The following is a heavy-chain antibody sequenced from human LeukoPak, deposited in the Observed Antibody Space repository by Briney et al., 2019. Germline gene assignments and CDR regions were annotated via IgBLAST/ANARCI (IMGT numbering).Heavy chain of an antibody. V-gene: IGHV3-30*04. CDR2: ISYDGSNK. CDR3: AREHYCGSGSYLWFEP. J-gene: IGHJ5*02. Sequence: GGSLRLSCAASGFTFSSYAMHWVRQAPGKGLEWVAVISYDGSNKYYADSVKGRFTISRDNSKNTLYLQVNSLRAEDTAVYYCAREHYCGSGSYLWFEPWGQGTLVTVSS. CDR1: GFTFSSYA. D-gene: IGHD3-10*01.